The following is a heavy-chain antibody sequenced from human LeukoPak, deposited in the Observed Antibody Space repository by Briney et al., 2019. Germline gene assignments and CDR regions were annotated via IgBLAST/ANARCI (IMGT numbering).Heavy chain of an antibody. V-gene: IGHV4-59*08. J-gene: IGHJ3*02. CDR2: IYYSGST. Sequence: SETLSLTCTVSGGSINSYYWSWIRQPPGKGLEWIGYIYYSGSTNYNPSLKSRVTISVDTSKNQFSLKLSSVTAADTAVYYCARLPGSGHDAFDIWGQGTMVTVSS. D-gene: IGHD2-15*01. CDR1: GGSINSYY. CDR3: ARLPGSGHDAFDI.